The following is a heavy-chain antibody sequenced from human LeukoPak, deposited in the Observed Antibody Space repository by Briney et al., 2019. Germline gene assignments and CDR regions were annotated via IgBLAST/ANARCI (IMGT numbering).Heavy chain of an antibody. D-gene: IGHD2-8*01. Sequence: GGSLRLSCATSGFPFSDFYMSWVRQAPGKGLEWISTTNSGGTSTYYAESVKGRFTIARDNSKNTLYLQMSSLRVEDTAVYYCAKQSYARSLGEGGPGTLVSVSS. CDR2: TNSGGTST. V-gene: IGHV3-23*01. CDR3: AKQSYARSLGE. CDR1: GFPFSDFY. J-gene: IGHJ4*02.